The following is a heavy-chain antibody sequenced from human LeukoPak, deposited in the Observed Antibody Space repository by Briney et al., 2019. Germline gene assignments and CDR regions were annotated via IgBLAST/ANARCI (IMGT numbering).Heavy chain of an antibody. D-gene: IGHD3-22*01. J-gene: IGHJ3*02. CDR1: GFTFDDYA. V-gene: IGHV3-9*03. CDR2: ISWNSGGI. Sequence: GGSLRLSCAASGFTFDDYAMHWVRQAPGKGLEWVSGISWNSGGIGYADSVKGRFTISRDNAKNSLYLQMNSLRAEDMALYYCAKVKDSSGPHSGAFDIWGQGTMVTVSS. CDR3: AKVKDSSGPHSGAFDI.